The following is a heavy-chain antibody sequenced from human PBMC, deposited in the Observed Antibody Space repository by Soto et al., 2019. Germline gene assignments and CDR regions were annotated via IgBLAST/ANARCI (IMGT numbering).Heavy chain of an antibody. CDR3: AKAESSGWYYSLDY. V-gene: IGHV3-9*01. CDR2: LSWNSATI. J-gene: IGHJ4*02. CDR1: GFTFDDYA. D-gene: IGHD6-19*01. Sequence: EVQLVESGGGLVQPGKSLRLSCAASGFTFDDYAMHWVRQVPGKGLEWVSGLSWNSATIDYADSVKGRFTISRDNAENSLHLQMNSLKPEDTAFYYCAKAESSGWYYSLDYWGQGTLVTVSS.